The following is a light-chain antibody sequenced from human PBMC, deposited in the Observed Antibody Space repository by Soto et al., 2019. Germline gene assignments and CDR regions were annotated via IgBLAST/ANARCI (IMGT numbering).Light chain of an antibody. J-gene: IGKJ2*01. CDR3: QQRSNWPPYT. V-gene: IGKV3-11*01. CDR2: DAS. CDR1: QSVSSY. Sequence: EIVLTQSPATLSLSPGERATLSCRVSQSVSSYLAWYQQKPGQAPRLLIYDASNSATGIPARFSGSGSGTDFTLTISSLEPEDFAVYYCQQRSNWPPYTVGQGTKLEIK.